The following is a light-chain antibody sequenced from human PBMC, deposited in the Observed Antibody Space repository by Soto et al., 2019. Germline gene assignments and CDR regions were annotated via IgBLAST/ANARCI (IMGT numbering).Light chain of an antibody. Sequence: EIVMTQSPATLSVSPGERATLSCRASQSVSSNLAWYQQKPGQAPRLLIYGASIRVTGIPARFSGSGSGTEFTLTISGLQSEDFAIYYCQQYKNWPPITFGQGTRLEIK. CDR3: QQYKNWPPIT. CDR1: QSVSSN. J-gene: IGKJ5*01. CDR2: GAS. V-gene: IGKV3-15*01.